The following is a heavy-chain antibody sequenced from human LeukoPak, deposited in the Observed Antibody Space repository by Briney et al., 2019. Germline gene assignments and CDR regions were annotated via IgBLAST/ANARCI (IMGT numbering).Heavy chain of an antibody. CDR2: IYYSGST. D-gene: IGHD3-10*01. J-gene: IGHJ4*02. CDR3: ARRSGSYDGFFDY. CDR1: GGSISSSSYY. V-gene: IGHV4-39*01. Sequence: SETLSLTCTVSGGSISSSSYYWGWLRQPPGKGLEWIGSIYYSGSTYYNPSLKSRVTISVDTSKNQFSLKLSSVTAADTAVYYCARRSGSYDGFFDYWGQGTLVTVSS.